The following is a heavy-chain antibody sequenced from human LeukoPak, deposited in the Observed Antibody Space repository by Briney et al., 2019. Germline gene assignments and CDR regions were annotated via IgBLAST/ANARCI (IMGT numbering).Heavy chain of an antibody. V-gene: IGHV4-30-4*01. CDR3: ATYYYDSSGYSDHSLFDY. D-gene: IGHD3-22*01. J-gene: IGHJ4*02. CDR1: GGSISSGDYY. CDR2: IYYSGST. Sequence: SETLSLTCTVSGGSISSGDYYWSWIRQPPGKGLEWIGYIYYSGSTYYNPSLKSRVTISVDTPKNQFSLKLSSVTAADTAVYYCATYYYDSSGYSDHSLFDYWGQGTLVTVSS.